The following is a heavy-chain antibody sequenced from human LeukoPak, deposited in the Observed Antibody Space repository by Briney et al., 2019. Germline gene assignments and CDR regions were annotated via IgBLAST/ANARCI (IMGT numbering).Heavy chain of an antibody. Sequence: GRSLRLSCAASGFTFDDYAMHRVRQAPGKGLEWVSGISWNSGSIGYADSVKGRFTISRDNAKNSLYLQMNSLRAEDTALYYCAKAKSIVGATAFDYWGQGTLVTVSS. CDR3: AKAKSIVGATAFDY. D-gene: IGHD1-26*01. V-gene: IGHV3-9*01. J-gene: IGHJ4*02. CDR1: GFTFDDYA. CDR2: ISWNSGSI.